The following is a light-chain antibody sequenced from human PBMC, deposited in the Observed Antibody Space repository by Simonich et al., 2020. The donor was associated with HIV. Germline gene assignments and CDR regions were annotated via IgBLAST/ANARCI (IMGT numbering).Light chain of an antibody. CDR2: DDT. CDR3: YSTDNSGNHRL. V-gene: IGLV3-10*01. J-gene: IGLJ2*01. CDR1: ALPKKY. Sequence: SYELTQPPSVSVTPGQTARITCSGDALPKKYAYWYQQKSGQAPVLVILDDTKRPSGIPERFSGSSSGTTATLTISGAQVEDEADYYCYSTDNSGNHRLFGGGTKLTVL.